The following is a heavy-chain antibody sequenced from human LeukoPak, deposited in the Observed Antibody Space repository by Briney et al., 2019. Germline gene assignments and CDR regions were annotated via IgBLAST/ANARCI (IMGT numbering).Heavy chain of an antibody. CDR1: GGTFSSYA. Sequence: SVKVSCKASGGTFSSYAISWVRQAPGQGLEWMGGIIPIFGTANYAQKFQGRVTITTDESTSTAYMELSSLRSEDTAVYYCAGGYCSSTSRYVPSRYWGQGTLVTVSS. V-gene: IGHV1-69*05. J-gene: IGHJ4*02. CDR2: IIPIFGTA. D-gene: IGHD2-2*01. CDR3: AGGYCSSTSRYVPSRY.